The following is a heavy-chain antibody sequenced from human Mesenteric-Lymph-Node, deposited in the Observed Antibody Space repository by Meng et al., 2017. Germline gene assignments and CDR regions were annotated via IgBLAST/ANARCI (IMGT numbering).Heavy chain of an antibody. CDR2: INTDTRKP. Sequence: QVLLVQSGSELKEPGSSVKVSCQASGYTFTTYAISWVRQAPGQGLEWMGWINTDTRKPTYAQGFRGRFIFSVDASVNTAYLQISSLKSEDTAVYFCARGRGCYSVGCQKAYWGQGTLVTVSS. V-gene: IGHV7-4-1*02. CDR3: ARGRGCYSVGCQKAY. D-gene: IGHD4-11*01. J-gene: IGHJ4*02. CDR1: GYTFTTYA.